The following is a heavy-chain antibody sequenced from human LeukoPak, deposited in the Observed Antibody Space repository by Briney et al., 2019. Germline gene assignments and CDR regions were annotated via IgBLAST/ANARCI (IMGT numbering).Heavy chain of an antibody. CDR1: GFNFNNYG. D-gene: IGHD2-15*01. CDR2: ISFDGSNK. V-gene: IGHV3-30*03. CDR3: ARISCTGGRCKPYSYYNMDV. Sequence: GGSLRLSCAASGFNFNNYGIHWVRQAPGKGLEWVAFISFDGSNKYYADSVKGRFTISRDNSKNTRYMQMNSLRPEDTAVYYCARISCTGGRCKPYSYYNMDVWGQGTTVTVSS. J-gene: IGHJ6*02.